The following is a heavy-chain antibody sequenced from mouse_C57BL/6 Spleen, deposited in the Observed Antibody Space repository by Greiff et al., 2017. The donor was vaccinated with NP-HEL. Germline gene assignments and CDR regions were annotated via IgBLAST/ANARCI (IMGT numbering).Heavy chain of an antibody. D-gene: IGHD1-1*01. Sequence: VKLMESGAELVRPGASVTLSCKASGYTFTDYEMHWVKQTPVHGLEWIGAIDPETGGTAYNQKFKGKAILTADKSSSTAYMELRSLTSEDSAVYYCTRGTSSFYAMDYWGQGTSVTVSS. CDR3: TRGTSSFYAMDY. V-gene: IGHV1-15*01. CDR1: GYTFTDYE. J-gene: IGHJ4*01. CDR2: IDPETGGT.